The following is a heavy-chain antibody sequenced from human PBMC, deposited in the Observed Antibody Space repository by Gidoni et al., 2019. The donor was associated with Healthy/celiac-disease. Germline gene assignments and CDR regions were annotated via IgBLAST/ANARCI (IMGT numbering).Heavy chain of an antibody. Sequence: QVQLVQSGAEVKKPGASVKVSCKASGYTFTSYGISWVRQAPGQGLEWMGWIRAYNGNTNYAQKLHGRVTMTTDTSRSTASMELRSLGSDGTAVYYCARDGWLRPGYMDVWGKGTTVTVSS. D-gene: IGHD5-12*01. CDR2: IRAYNGNT. CDR3: ARDGWLRPGYMDV. V-gene: IGHV1-18*01. J-gene: IGHJ6*03. CDR1: GYTFTSYG.